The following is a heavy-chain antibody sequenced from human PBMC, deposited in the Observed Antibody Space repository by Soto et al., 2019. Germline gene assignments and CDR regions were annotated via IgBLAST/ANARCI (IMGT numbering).Heavy chain of an antibody. V-gene: IGHV3-30-3*01. CDR3: ARETYSSGWTPTFDY. CDR2: ISYGGSNK. J-gene: IGHJ4*02. Sequence: PGGSLRLSCAASGFTFSSYAMHWVRQAPGKGLEWVAVISYGGSNKYYADSVKGRFTISRDNSKNTLYLQMNSLRAEDTAVYYCARETYSSGWTPTFDYWGQGTLVTVSS. D-gene: IGHD6-19*01. CDR1: GFTFSSYA.